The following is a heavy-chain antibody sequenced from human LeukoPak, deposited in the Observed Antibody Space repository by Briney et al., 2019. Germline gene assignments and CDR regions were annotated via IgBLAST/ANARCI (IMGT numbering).Heavy chain of an antibody. D-gene: IGHD6-19*01. Sequence: PGGSLRLSCAASGFTFSSYGMHWVRQAPGKGLEWVAVIWYDGSNKFYVDSVKGRFTISRDNSKYTLYLQMDSLRAEDTAVYYCARDTKVAVAGTRNYYYYYGMDVWGQGTTVTVSS. V-gene: IGHV3-33*01. J-gene: IGHJ6*02. CDR2: IWYDGSNK. CDR3: ARDTKVAVAGTRNYYYYYGMDV. CDR1: GFTFSSYG.